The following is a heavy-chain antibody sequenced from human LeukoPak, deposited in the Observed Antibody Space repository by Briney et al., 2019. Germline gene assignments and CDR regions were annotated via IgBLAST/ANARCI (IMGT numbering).Heavy chain of an antibody. V-gene: IGHV3-30-3*01. CDR3: ARTLRLWTTGGRGDWGYFDY. CDR2: ISYDGSNK. D-gene: IGHD2-21*01. CDR1: GFTFSSYA. J-gene: IGHJ4*02. Sequence: GRSLRLSCAASGFTFSSYAMHWVRQAPGKGLEWVAVISYDGSNKYYADSVKGRFTISRDNSKNTPYLQMNSLRAEDTAVYYCARTLRLWTTGGRGDWGYFDYWGQGTLVTVSS.